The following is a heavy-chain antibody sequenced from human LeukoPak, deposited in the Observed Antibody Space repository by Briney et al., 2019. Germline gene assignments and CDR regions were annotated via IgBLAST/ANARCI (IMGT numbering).Heavy chain of an antibody. D-gene: IGHD6-13*01. CDR1: GLTFSSYA. Sequence: GGSLRLSCAASGLTFSSYAMSWVRQAPGKGLEWVSAISGSGGSTYYADSVKGRFTISRDNSKNTLYLQMNSLRAEDTAIYYCAKLIHPYTSSWYPFDSWGQGTLVTVSS. J-gene: IGHJ4*02. V-gene: IGHV3-23*01. CDR3: AKLIHPYTSSWYPFDS. CDR2: ISGSGGST.